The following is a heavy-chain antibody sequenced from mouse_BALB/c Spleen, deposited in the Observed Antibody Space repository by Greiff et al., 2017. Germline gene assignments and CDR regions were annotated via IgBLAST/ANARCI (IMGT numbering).Heavy chain of an antibody. D-gene: IGHD4-1*01. V-gene: IGHV3-6*02. CDR2: ISYDGSN. CDR1: GYSITSGYY. Sequence: DVQLQESGPGLVKPSQSLSLTCSVTGYSITSGYYWNWIRQFPGNRLEWMGYISYDGSNNYNPSLNNRISITRDTSKNQFFLKFNSVTTEDTATYYCASRRTGTDYWGQGTTLTVSS. CDR3: ASRRTGTDY. J-gene: IGHJ2*01.